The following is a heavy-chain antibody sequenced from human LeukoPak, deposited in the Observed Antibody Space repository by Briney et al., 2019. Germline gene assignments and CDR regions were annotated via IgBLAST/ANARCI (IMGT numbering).Heavy chain of an antibody. CDR3: ARDASIFGVVITPPDY. CDR1: GYTFTSYG. Sequence: ASVKVSCKASGYTFTSYGISWVRQAPGQGLEWMGWISAYNGNTNYAQKLQGRVTMTTDTSTSTAYMELRSLRSDDTAVYYCARDASIFGVVITPPDYWGQGTLVTVPS. D-gene: IGHD3-3*01. CDR2: ISAYNGNT. J-gene: IGHJ4*02. V-gene: IGHV1-18*01.